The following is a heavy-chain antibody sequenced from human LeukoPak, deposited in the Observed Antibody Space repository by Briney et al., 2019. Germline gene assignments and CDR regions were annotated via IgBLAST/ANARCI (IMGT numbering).Heavy chain of an antibody. CDR2: IYYSGST. Sequence: PSETLSLTCTVSGGSISSSSYYWGWIRQPPGKGLEWIGSIYYSGSTYYNPSLKSRVTISVDTSKNQFSLKLSSVTAADTAVYYCARELIGYDFWSGYYSLSPPSCLYYFDYWGQGTLVTVSS. J-gene: IGHJ4*02. V-gene: IGHV4-39*07. CDR3: ARELIGYDFWSGYYSLSPPSCLYYFDY. CDR1: GGSISSSSYY. D-gene: IGHD3-3*01.